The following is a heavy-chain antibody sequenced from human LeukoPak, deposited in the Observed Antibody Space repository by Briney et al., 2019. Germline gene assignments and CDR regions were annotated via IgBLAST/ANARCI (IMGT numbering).Heavy chain of an antibody. CDR2: IYYSGST. J-gene: IGHJ6*03. D-gene: IGHD6-13*01. V-gene: IGHV4-39*07. Sequence: SETLSLTCTVSGGSISSSSYCWGWIRQPPGKGLEWIGSIYYSGSTYYNPSLKSRVTISVDTSKNQFSLKLSSVTAADTAVYYCAREPVVAAAGTYYYYYMDVWGKGTTVTISS. CDR3: AREPVVAAAGTYYYYYMDV. CDR1: GGSISSSSYC.